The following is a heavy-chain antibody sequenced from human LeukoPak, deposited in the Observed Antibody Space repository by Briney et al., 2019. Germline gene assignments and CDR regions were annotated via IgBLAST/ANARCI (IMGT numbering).Heavy chain of an antibody. CDR3: ARDGEQLVRKAFDI. J-gene: IGHJ3*02. CDR2: IIPIFGAT. D-gene: IGHD6-6*01. Sequence: SVKVSCKASGDTFTSYDIRWVRQAPGQGLEWMGGIIPIFGATNYAQKFQGRVTITSDKSTSTAYMELSRLRSDDTAVYYCARDGEQLVRKAFDIWGQGTMVTVSS. V-gene: IGHV1-69*05. CDR1: GDTFTSYD.